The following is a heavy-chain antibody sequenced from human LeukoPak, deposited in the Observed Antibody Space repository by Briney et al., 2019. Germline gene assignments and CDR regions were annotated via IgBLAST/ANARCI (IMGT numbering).Heavy chain of an antibody. V-gene: IGHV4-31*03. Sequence: ASETLSLTCTVSGGSISSGGYLWRWIRQHPGKGLEWNGYIYYSESTYYIPSLKSRVTKSVDTSKNQFSLKLSSVTAADAAVYYCARETGSMLRGVYRVLDYWGQGTLVSVSS. CDR3: ARETGSMLRGVYRVLDY. D-gene: IGHD3-10*01. J-gene: IGHJ4*02. CDR1: GGSISSGGYL. CDR2: IYYSEST.